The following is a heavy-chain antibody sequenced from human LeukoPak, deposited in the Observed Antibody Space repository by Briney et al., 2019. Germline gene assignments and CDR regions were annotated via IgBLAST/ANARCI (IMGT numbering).Heavy chain of an antibody. J-gene: IGHJ4*02. Sequence: PWETLSLTCTVYGGSLGNYFGRWIRQPPGKGLEWIGVIKPGGITNHNPSLKGRVTISLDTPKNQLTLKLISATAADTAVYYCVRGFSGVVGDYWGQGTLVTVSS. CDR1: GGSLGNYF. V-gene: IGHV4-34*01. CDR2: IKPGGIT. CDR3: VRGFSGVVGDY. D-gene: IGHD3-10*01.